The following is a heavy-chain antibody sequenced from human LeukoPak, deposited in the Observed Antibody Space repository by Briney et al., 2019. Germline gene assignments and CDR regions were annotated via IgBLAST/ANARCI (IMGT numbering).Heavy chain of an antibody. CDR3: ARDAGVGSGIDG. CDR1: GFTFSSFG. D-gene: IGHD2-15*01. CDR2: MWYAESNK. J-gene: IGHJ4*02. Sequence: PGRSLRLSCAASGFTFSSFGMHWVRQAPGEGLEWVAVMWYAESNKYYADSVKGRFTISRDNSKNTLYLQMNSLRAEDTAVYYCARDAGVGSGIDGWGQGTLVTVSS. V-gene: IGHV3-33*01.